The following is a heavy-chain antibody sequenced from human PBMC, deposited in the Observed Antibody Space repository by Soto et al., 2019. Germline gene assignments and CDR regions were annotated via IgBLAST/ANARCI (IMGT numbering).Heavy chain of an antibody. CDR2: ISSSGKTM. CDR3: ARLLDCSSTSCYVRYFQH. Sequence: GGSLRLSCAASGFTFSDYYMSWIRQAPGKGLEWISYISSSGKTMYYADSVKGRSTISRDNAKNSLYLQMNSLRAEDTAVYYCARLLDCSSTSCYVRYFQHWGQGTLVTVSS. V-gene: IGHV3-11*01. D-gene: IGHD2-2*01. CDR1: GFTFSDYY. J-gene: IGHJ1*01.